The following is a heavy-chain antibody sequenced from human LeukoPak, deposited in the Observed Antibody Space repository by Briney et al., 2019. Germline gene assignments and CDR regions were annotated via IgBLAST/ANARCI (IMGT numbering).Heavy chain of an antibody. CDR2: IYYSGST. CDR3: ARYSSSWYLHGMDV. Sequence: AETLSLTCTVSGGSISSYYWSWIRQPPGKGLEWIGYIYYSGSTNYNTPLKSRVTISVDTSKNQFSLKLSSVTAADTAVYYCARYSSSWYLHGMDVWGQGTTVTVSS. V-gene: IGHV4-59*01. CDR1: GGSISSYY. J-gene: IGHJ6*02. D-gene: IGHD6-13*01.